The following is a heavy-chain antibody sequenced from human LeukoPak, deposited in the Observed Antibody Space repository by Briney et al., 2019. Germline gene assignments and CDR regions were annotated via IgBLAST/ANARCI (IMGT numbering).Heavy chain of an antibody. CDR1: GGSISSGGYY. D-gene: IGHD3-10*01. V-gene: IGHV4-31*03. CDR2: IYYSGST. J-gene: IGHJ5*02. CDR3: ARASCGSGNWFDP. Sequence: SQTLSLTCTVSGGSISSGGYYWSWIRQHPGKGLEWIAYIYYSGSTYYNPSLKSRVTMSVDTSQNHFSLNLSSVTAADTAVYYCARASCGSGNWFDPWGQGTLVTVSS.